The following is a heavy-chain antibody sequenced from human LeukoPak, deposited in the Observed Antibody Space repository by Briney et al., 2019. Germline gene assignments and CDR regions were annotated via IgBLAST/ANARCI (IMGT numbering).Heavy chain of an antibody. Sequence: PGGSLRLSCAASGFTVSSNYMSWVRQAPGKGLVWVSVIYSGGSTYYADSVKGRFTISRDNSKNTLYLQMNSLRAEDTAVYYCASSLVGATKNAFDIWGQGTMVTVSS. CDR3: ASSLVGATKNAFDI. J-gene: IGHJ3*02. CDR2: IYSGGST. V-gene: IGHV3-66*02. D-gene: IGHD1-26*01. CDR1: GFTVSSNY.